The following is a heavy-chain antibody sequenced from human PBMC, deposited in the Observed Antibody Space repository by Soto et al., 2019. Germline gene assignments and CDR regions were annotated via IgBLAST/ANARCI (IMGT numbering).Heavy chain of an antibody. CDR2: VRSKAYGGTT. J-gene: IGHJ3*02. CDR3: NRDPYYDFWSGYESQAQPDAFDI. CDR1: GFTFGYYA. V-gene: IGHV3-49*03. Sequence: PGGSLRLSFTASGFTFGYYAMSWFRQAPGKWLEWVDLVRSKAYGGTTEYAASVKGRFTISRDDSKSIAYLQMNSLKNEDTAVYYCNRDPYYDFWSGYESQAQPDAFDIWGQGTMVTV. D-gene: IGHD3-3*01.